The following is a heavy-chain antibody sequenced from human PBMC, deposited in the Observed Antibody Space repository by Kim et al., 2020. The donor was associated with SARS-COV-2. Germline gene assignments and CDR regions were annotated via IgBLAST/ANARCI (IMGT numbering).Heavy chain of an antibody. CDR1: GFSLSISEAG. CDR3: AHRLNLAFDI. V-gene: IGHV2-5*02. J-gene: IGHJ3*02. CDR2: IYWDDDK. Sequence: SGPTLVNPTQTLTLTCTFSGFSLSISEAGVGWIRQPPGKALEWLALIYWDDDKRQSPALKSRLTISKDTSKNQVFLTMTNMDPVDTATYYCAHRLNLAFDIGGQGTMVTVSS.